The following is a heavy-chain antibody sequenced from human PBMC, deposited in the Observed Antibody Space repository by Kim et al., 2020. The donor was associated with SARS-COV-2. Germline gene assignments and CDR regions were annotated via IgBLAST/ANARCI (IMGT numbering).Heavy chain of an antibody. CDR2: ISGSGGST. D-gene: IGHD3-10*01. CDR1: GFTFSSYA. V-gene: IGHV3-23*01. CDR3: AKEHGNYYGSGSYYNDDAFDI. J-gene: IGHJ3*02. Sequence: GGSLRLSCAASGFTFSSYAMSWVRQAPGKGLEWVSAISGSGGSTYYADSVKGRFTISRDNSKNTLYLQMNSLRAEDTAVYYCAKEHGNYYGSGSYYNDDAFDIWGQGTMVTVSS.